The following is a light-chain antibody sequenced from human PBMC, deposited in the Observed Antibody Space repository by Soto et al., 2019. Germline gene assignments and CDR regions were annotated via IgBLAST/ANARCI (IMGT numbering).Light chain of an antibody. J-gene: IGKJ1*01. CDR1: QSISSY. V-gene: IGKV1-39*01. Sequence: DIQMTQSPSSLSASVGDRVTITCRASQSISSYLNWYQQKPGKAPKLLIYAASSLQSGVPSRFSGSGSGTDFTLTINRPQPEDFATYYGQQSYNSPPWTFGQGTKVEIK. CDR2: AAS. CDR3: QQSYNSPPWT.